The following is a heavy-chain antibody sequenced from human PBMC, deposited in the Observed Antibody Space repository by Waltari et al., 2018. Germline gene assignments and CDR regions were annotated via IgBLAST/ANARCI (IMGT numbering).Heavy chain of an antibody. D-gene: IGHD6-13*01. V-gene: IGHV1-8*01. Sequence: QVQLVQSGAEVKKPGASVTVSCKASGYNFTSYAINWVRQATGQGLEWMGWMNPNSGNTGYALKFQGRVTMTGNTSISTAYMELSSLRSEDTAVYYCARGSRYHIAAAGRLGSWGQGTLVTVSS. J-gene: IGHJ5*02. CDR2: MNPNSGNT. CDR3: ARGSRYHIAAAGRLGS. CDR1: GYNFTSYA.